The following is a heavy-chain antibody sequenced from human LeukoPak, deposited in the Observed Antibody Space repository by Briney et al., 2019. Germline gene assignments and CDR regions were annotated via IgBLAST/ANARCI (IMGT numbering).Heavy chain of an antibody. V-gene: IGHV4-39*02. CDR3: ARDPTKSSGWSYYGMDV. CDR1: GGSISSNNYY. D-gene: IGHD6-19*01. CDR2: IYYSGST. J-gene: IGHJ6*02. Sequence: SETLSLTCTVSGGSISSNNYYWGWIRQPPGKGLEWIGNIYYSGSTYYNPSLKSRVTISVDTSKNQFSLKLSSVTAADTAVYYCARDPTKSSGWSYYGMDVWGQGTTVTVSS.